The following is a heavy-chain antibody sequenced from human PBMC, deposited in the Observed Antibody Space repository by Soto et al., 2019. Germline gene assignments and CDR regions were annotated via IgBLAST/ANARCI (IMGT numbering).Heavy chain of an antibody. D-gene: IGHD5-18*01. V-gene: IGHV4-31*03. Sequence: QVQLQESGPGLVKPSQTLSLTCTVSGGSISSAAYYWSWIRQHPGKGLEWIGYISHSGSTYYTPSIKSRFIISADTSKHQFSLNLTSVTAADTAVYYCAREYTYGSNFFDCWGQGALVTVAS. CDR1: GGSISSAAYY. CDR3: AREYTYGSNFFDC. J-gene: IGHJ4*02. CDR2: ISHSGST.